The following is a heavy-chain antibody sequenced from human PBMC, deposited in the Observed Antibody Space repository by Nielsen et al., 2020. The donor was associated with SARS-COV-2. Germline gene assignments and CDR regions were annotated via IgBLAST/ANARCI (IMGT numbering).Heavy chain of an antibody. CDR2: INSDGSST. D-gene: IGHD3-3*01. V-gene: IGHV3-74*01. CDR3: ARENYITIFGVVIIRWFDP. J-gene: IGHJ5*02. CDR1: GFTFSSYW. Sequence: GGSLRLSCAASGFTFSSYWMHWVRQAPGKGLVWVSRINSDGSSTSYADSVKGRFTISRDNAKNTLYLQMNSLRAEDTAVYYCARENYITIFGVVIIRWFDPWGQGTLVTVSS.